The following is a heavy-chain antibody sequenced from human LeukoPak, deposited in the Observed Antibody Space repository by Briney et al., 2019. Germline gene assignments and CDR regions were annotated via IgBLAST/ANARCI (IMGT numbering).Heavy chain of an antibody. CDR1: GFDFEDNG. Sequence: PGGSLRLSCAASGFDFEDNGMNWVRQAPGKGLEWVTGIDWNGGNTGYADSVKGRFTISRDNAKKSLYLEMHSLRVEDTALYYCASVGPGYFYQSMDVWGRGTTVIVSS. V-gene: IGHV3-20*04. CDR3: ASVGPGYFYQSMDV. J-gene: IGHJ6*03. CDR2: IDWNGGNT.